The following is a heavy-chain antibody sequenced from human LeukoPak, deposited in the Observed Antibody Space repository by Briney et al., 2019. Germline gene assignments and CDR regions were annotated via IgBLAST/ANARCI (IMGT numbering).Heavy chain of an antibody. V-gene: IGHV1-69*05. D-gene: IGHD6-6*01. CDR1: GGTFSSYA. Sequence: SVKVSCKAFGGTFSSYAISWVRQAPGQGLEWMGGIIPIFGTANYAQKFQGRVTITTDESTSTAYMELSSLRSEDTAVYYCARRNMYSSSSGWFDPWGQGTLVTVSS. CDR3: ARRNMYSSSSGWFDP. CDR2: IIPIFGTA. J-gene: IGHJ5*02.